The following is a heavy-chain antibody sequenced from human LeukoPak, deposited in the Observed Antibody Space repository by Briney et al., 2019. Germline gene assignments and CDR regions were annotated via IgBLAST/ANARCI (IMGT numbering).Heavy chain of an antibody. Sequence: PSGTLSLTCTVSGGSISSYYWSWIRQPPGKGLEWIGYIYYSGGTNYNPSLKSRVTISVDTSKNQFSLKLSSVTAADTAVYYCARGEQSRTGDWFDPWGQGTLVTVSS. D-gene: IGHD1-26*01. V-gene: IGHV4-59*01. CDR3: ARGEQSRTGDWFDP. J-gene: IGHJ5*02. CDR2: IYYSGGT. CDR1: GGSISSYY.